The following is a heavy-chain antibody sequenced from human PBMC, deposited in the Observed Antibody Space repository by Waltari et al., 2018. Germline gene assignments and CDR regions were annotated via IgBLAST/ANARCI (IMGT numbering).Heavy chain of an antibody. CDR3: ATAPDAFQIIN. V-gene: IGHV1-2*02. CDR2: INPYSGGT. Sequence: QVQLVQSGAEVKKPGASVKVSCKTSGYTFTGYYMYWVRQAPGQGLEWMGWINPYSGGTAYAQKFQGRVTLTRDTSISTAYMELNRLISDDSAMYYFATAPDAFQIINWGQGTLVTVSS. CDR1: GYTFTGYY. J-gene: IGHJ4*02. D-gene: IGHD2-2*01.